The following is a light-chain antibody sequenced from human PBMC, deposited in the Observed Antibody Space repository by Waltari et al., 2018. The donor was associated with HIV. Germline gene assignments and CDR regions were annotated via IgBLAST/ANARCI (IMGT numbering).Light chain of an antibody. Sequence: DIQMTQSPSSLSGSVAERVTITCQASQDINNYLNWYQQKAGRAPKLLIYDATNLEIGVPSRFSGSGSETDFTLTISNLQPEDITTYYCQHYDNFLHTFGQGTKLEIK. CDR3: QHYDNFLHT. V-gene: IGKV1-33*01. CDR1: QDINNY. CDR2: DAT. J-gene: IGKJ2*01.